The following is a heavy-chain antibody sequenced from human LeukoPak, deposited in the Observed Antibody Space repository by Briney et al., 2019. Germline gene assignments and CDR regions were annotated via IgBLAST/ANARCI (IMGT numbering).Heavy chain of an antibody. CDR1: GYTFTSYG. CDR2: ISAYNGNT. Sequence: GSSVKVSCKASGYTFTSYGISWVRQAPGQGLEWMGWISAYNGNTNYAQKLQGRVTMTTDTSTSTAYMELRSLRSEDTAVYYCARVSLYDSSGFDIWGQGTMVTVSS. D-gene: IGHD3-22*01. CDR3: ARVSLYDSSGFDI. V-gene: IGHV1-18*01. J-gene: IGHJ3*02.